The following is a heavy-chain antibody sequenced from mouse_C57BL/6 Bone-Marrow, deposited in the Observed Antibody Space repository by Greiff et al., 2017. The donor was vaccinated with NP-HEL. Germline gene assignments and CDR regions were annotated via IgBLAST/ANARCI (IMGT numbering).Heavy chain of an antibody. V-gene: IGHV1-66*01. CDR3: ARTDYYGSTYYYAMDY. Sequence: VQGVESGPELVKPGASVKISCKASGYSFTSYYIHWVKQRPGQGLEWIGWIYPGSGNTKYNEKFKGKATLTADTSSSTAYMQLSSLTSEDSAVYYCARTDYYGSTYYYAMDYWGQGTSVTVSS. J-gene: IGHJ4*01. CDR1: GYSFTSYY. D-gene: IGHD1-1*01. CDR2: IYPGSGNT.